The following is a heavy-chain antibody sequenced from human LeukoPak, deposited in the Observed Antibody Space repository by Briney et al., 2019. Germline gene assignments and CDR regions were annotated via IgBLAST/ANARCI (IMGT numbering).Heavy chain of an antibody. J-gene: IGHJ6*02. D-gene: IGHD5-12*01. V-gene: IGHV4-61*02. CDR2: IYTSGST. CDR1: GGSISSGSYY. Sequence: PSQTLSLTGTVSGGSISSGSYYWSWIRQPAGKGLEWIGRIYTSGSTNYNPSLKSRVTISVDTSKNQFSLKLSSVTAADTAVYYCAREASGYDYGYYYYYGMDVWGQGTTVTVSS. CDR3: AREASGYDYGYYYYYGMDV.